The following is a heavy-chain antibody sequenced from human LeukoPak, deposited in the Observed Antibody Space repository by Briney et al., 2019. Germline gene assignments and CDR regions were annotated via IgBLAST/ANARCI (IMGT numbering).Heavy chain of an antibody. Sequence: SVKVSCKASGGTFSSYAISWVRQAPGQGLEWMGRIIPIFGTANYAQKSQGRVTITTDESTSTAYMELSSLRSEDTAVYYCARVRDGYNSGFYYFDYWGQGTLVTVSS. J-gene: IGHJ4*02. V-gene: IGHV1-69*05. CDR3: ARVRDGYNSGFYYFDY. CDR1: GGTFSSYA. D-gene: IGHD5-24*01. CDR2: IIPIFGTA.